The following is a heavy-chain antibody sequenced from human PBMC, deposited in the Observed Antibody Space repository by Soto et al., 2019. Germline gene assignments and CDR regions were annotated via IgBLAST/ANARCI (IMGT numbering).Heavy chain of an antibody. D-gene: IGHD3-22*01. CDR3: ARGDYYDSSGYYPFDY. CDR1: GGTFSSYA. CDR2: IIPIFGTA. J-gene: IGHJ4*02. V-gene: IGHV1-69*13. Sequence: GASVKVSCKASGGTFSSYAISWVRQAPGQGLEWMGGIIPIFGTANYAQKFQGRVTITADESTSTAYMELSSLRSEDTAVYYCARGDYYDSSGYYPFDYWGQGTLVTVSS.